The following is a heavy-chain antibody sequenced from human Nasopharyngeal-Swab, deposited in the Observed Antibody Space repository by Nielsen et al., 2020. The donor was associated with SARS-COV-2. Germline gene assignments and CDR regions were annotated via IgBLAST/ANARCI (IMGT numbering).Heavy chain of an antibody. CDR2: IDPSDAYT. Sequence: GESLKISCKGSGYSFTSYWISWVRQMPGKGLEWMGRIDPSDAYTNYSPSFQGHVTISADKSISTAYLQWSSMKASDTAMEEGERGEGGGGGRGEEREEEREGGGEGTTVTVSS. J-gene: IGHJ6*04. CDR1: GYSFTSYW. D-gene: IGHD3-16*01. V-gene: IGHV5-10-1*01. CDR3: ERGEGGGGGRGEEREEEREG.